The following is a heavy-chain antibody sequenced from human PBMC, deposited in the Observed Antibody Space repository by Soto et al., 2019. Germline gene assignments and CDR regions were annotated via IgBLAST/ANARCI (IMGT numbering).Heavy chain of an antibody. V-gene: IGHV1-8*01. D-gene: IGHD3-10*01. Sequence: ALVKGYRKASGYSFTGDDSDCGRQATGQGLERMGWMNPNSGNTGYAQKFQGRVTMTRNTSISIAYMELSSLRSEDTAVYYCARGILWFGELLHWGKGTTVTVS. CDR3: ARGILWFGELLH. J-gene: IGHJ6*03. CDR2: MNPNSGNT. CDR1: GYSFTGDD.